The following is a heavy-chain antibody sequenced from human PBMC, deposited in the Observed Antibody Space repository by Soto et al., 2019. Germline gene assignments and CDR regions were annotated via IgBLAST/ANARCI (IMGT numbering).Heavy chain of an antibody. V-gene: IGHV1-18*01. CDR3: ARVVFGRGNWNYVAPDP. CDR1: GYTFTSYG. J-gene: IGHJ5*02. D-gene: IGHD1-7*01. CDR2: ISAYNGNT. Sequence: ASVKVSWKASGYTFTSYGISWVRQAPGRGLEWMGWISAYNGNTNYAQKLQGRVTMTTDTSTSTAYMELRSLRSDDTAVYYCARVVFGRGNWNYVAPDPWGQGTLVTVSS.